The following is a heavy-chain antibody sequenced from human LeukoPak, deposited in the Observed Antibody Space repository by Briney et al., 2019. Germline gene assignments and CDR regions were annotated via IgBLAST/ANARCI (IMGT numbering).Heavy chain of an antibody. D-gene: IGHD5-18*01. V-gene: IGHV5-51*01. CDR1: GNSFFSYW. CDR2: IYPGDSDT. J-gene: IGHJ4*02. Sequence: GESLKISCKASGNSFFSYWFSWVRQVPGKGLEWMGIIYPGDSDTRYSPSFQGQVTISADKSISTAYLQWSSLKASDTAMYYCARRRYSYAQSDYWGQGTLVTVSS. CDR3: ARRRYSYAQSDY.